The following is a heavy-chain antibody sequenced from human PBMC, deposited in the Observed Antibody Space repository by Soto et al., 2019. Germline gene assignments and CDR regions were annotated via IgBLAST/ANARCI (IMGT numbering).Heavy chain of an antibody. CDR2: IYPDDSDT. V-gene: IGHV5-51*01. D-gene: IGHD2-2*01. CDR3: AREVLDGVPRGGWFDP. J-gene: IGHJ5*02. Sequence: GESLKISCKASGYSFTNYWIAWVRQVPGKGLEWMGIIYPDDSDTRYNPTFQGHVTISADKSISTAYLQWSSLKASDTAVYYCAREVLDGVPRGGWFDPWGQGTLVTVSS. CDR1: GYSFTNYW.